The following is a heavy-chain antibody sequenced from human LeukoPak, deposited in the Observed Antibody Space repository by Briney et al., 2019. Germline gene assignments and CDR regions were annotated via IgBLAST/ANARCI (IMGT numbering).Heavy chain of an antibody. V-gene: IGHV1-46*01. Sequence: GASVKVSCKASGYMITSYHMHAVRQAPGQGPEWIGAINPSGGSTSYAQKFQGRVTWTRDTSTSTVYMELSSLRSEDTAVYYCARDLGSSSWTYYYGMDVWGQGTTVTVSS. J-gene: IGHJ6*02. CDR1: GYMITSYH. D-gene: IGHD6-13*01. CDR3: ARDLGSSSWTYYYGMDV. CDR2: INPSGGST.